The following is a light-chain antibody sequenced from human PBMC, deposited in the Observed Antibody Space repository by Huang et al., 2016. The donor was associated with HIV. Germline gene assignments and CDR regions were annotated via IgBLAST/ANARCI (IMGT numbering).Light chain of an antibody. CDR3: QQRSNSLT. V-gene: IGKV3-11*01. CDR2: NAA. CDR1: QRLNRF. J-gene: IGKJ4*01. Sequence: IVLTQSPATLSLSPGERATLSCRASQRLNRFLAWYQHKTGQSPGLLIYNAADRATGVPARFSGNGSGTDFSLTITDLKPEDFAIYYCQQRSNSLTFGGGTRVEIK.